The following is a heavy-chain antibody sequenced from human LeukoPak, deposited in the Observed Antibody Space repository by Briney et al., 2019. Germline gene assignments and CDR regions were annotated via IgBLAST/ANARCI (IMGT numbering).Heavy chain of an antibody. D-gene: IGHD3-10*01. CDR1: GFTFSSYV. V-gene: IGHV3-23*01. CDR2: ISNSGGSM. CDR3: ARTFSPRRGVAIIEVVTHVFDH. Sequence: GGSLRLSCEASGFTFSSYVMSWVRQAPGKGLEWVSSISNSGGSMLHADSVEGRFTISRDNSKNTLYLQMNSLTAEDTAIYYCARTFSPRRGVAIIEVVTHVFDHWGQGALVTVSS. J-gene: IGHJ4*02.